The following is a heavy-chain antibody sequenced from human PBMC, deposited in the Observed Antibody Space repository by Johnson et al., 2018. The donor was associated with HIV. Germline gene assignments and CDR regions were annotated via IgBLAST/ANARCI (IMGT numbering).Heavy chain of an antibody. CDR3: ARVTNDAFDI. J-gene: IGHJ3*02. Sequence: VQLVESGGGLIQPGGSLRLSCAASGFTVSSTYMSWVRQAPGKGLEWVSAIYSGGSTYYADSVKGRFTISRDNSKNTLDLQMNSLRAEDTAVYYCARVTNDAFDIWGQGTMVTVSS. CDR2: IYSGGST. V-gene: IGHV3-53*01. CDR1: GFTVSSTY.